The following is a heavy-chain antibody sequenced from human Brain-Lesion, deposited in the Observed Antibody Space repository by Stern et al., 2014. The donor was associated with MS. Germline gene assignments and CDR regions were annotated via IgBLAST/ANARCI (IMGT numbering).Heavy chain of an antibody. J-gene: IGHJ5*01. V-gene: IGHV3-74*02. D-gene: IGHD3-10*01. Sequence: EVQLEESGGGLVQPGGSLRLSCAASGFTFSNHWMHWVRQAPGKGLVWVSRVNNDGRRTSYADSVKGRFTMSRDNAKNTLYLQMNSLRVEDTAIYYCARGERWFDYWGQGTLVTVSS. CDR3: ARGERWFDY. CDR1: GFTFSNHW. CDR2: VNNDGRRT.